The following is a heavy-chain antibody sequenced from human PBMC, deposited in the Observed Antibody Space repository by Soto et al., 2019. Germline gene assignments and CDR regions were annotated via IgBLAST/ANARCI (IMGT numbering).Heavy chain of an antibody. Sequence: SGPTLVNPTQTLTLTCTSSGFSLSTSGVGVGWIRQPPGKALERLALIYWDDDKRYSPSLKSRLTITKDTSKNQVVLTMTNMDPVDTATYYCAHSGVVPAAIRGNWFDPWGQGTLVTVSS. CDR2: IYWDDDK. D-gene: IGHD2-2*01. CDR1: GFSLSTSGVG. J-gene: IGHJ5*02. V-gene: IGHV2-5*02. CDR3: AHSGVVPAAIRGNWFDP.